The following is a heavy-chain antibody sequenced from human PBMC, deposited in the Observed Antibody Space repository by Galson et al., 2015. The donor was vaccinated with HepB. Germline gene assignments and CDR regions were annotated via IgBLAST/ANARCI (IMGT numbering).Heavy chain of an antibody. Sequence: SLRLSCAASGFTFSSYGMHWVRQAPGKGLEWVAFIRYDGSNKYYADSVKGRFTISRDNSKNTLYLQMNSLRAEDTVVYYCAKDQGSGREEAFDIWGQGTMVTVSS. J-gene: IGHJ3*02. CDR1: GFTFSSYG. D-gene: IGHD6-19*01. V-gene: IGHV3-30*02. CDR3: AKDQGSGREEAFDI. CDR2: IRYDGSNK.